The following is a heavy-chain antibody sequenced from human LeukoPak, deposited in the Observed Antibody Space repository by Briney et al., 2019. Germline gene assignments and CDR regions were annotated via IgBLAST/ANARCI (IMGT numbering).Heavy chain of an antibody. J-gene: IGHJ4*02. CDR1: GYTFTGYY. CDR3: ARDSGGYIVTDFDY. D-gene: IGHD3-10*01. Sequence: ASVKVSCKASGYTFTGYYMHWVRQAPGQGLEWMGWINPNSGGTNYAQKFQGRVTMTRDTSISIAYMELSRLRSDDTAVYYCARDSGGYIVTDFDYWGQGTLVTVSS. CDR2: INPNSGGT. V-gene: IGHV1-2*02.